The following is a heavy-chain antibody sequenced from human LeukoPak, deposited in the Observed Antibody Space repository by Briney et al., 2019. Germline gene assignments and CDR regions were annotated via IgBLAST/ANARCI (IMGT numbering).Heavy chain of an antibody. Sequence: SETLSLTCAVYGGSFSGYYWSWIRQPPGKGLEWIGEINHSGSTNYNPSLKSRVTISVDTSKNRFSLKLSSVTAADTAVYYCARDGGGYSYGYNTYYFDYWGQGTLVTASS. CDR1: GGSFSGYY. CDR2: INHSGST. J-gene: IGHJ4*02. V-gene: IGHV4-34*01. D-gene: IGHD5-18*01. CDR3: ARDGGGYSYGYNTYYFDY.